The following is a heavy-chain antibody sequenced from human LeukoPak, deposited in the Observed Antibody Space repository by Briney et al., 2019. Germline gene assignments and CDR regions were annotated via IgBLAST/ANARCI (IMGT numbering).Heavy chain of an antibody. J-gene: IGHJ3*02. CDR2: INHSGST. V-gene: IGHV4-34*01. CDR1: GGSFSGYY. D-gene: IGHD3-10*01. Sequence: SETLSLTCAVYGGSFSGYYWSWIRQPPGKGLEWIGEINHSGSTNYNPSLKSRVTISVDTSKNQFSLKLSSVTAADTAVYYCARDYTPQDAFDIWGQGTMVTVSS. CDR3: ARDYTPQDAFDI.